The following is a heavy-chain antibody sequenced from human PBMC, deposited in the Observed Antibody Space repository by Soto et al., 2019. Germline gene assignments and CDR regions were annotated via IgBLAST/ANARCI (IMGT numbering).Heavy chain of an antibody. D-gene: IGHD4-17*01. J-gene: IGHJ6*02. CDR3: AKDSTVTTSLYFYYYGFDV. CDR2: VSGRGGST. V-gene: IGHV3-23*01. Sequence: VHLLESGGGLVQPGGSLRLACTASGFTFNHYAMSWARQAPGKGLEWVSAVSGRGGSTKYADSVKGRFIISRDNSNSTLYLQMDSLRGEDTAVYYCAKDSTVTTSLYFYYYGFDVWGQGTTVTVSS. CDR1: GFTFNHYA.